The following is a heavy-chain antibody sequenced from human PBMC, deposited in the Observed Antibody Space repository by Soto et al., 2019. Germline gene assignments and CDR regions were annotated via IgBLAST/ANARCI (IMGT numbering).Heavy chain of an antibody. Sequence: QVQLQESGPGLVKPSQTLSLTCTVSGGSISSGGYYWSWIRQHPGKGLEWIGYIYYSGSTYYNPSLKIRVTISVDTSKNQFSLKLSSVTAADTALYYCARTYYDILTGYPTPSFDYWGQGTLVTVSS. CDR1: GGSISSGGYY. J-gene: IGHJ4*02. CDR2: IYYSGST. V-gene: IGHV4-31*03. D-gene: IGHD3-9*01. CDR3: ARTYYDILTGYPTPSFDY.